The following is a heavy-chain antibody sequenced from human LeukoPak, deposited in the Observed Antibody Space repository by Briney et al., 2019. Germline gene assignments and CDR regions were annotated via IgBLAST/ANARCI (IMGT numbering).Heavy chain of an antibody. CDR3: AKVHLPIGDSSGYAKFDN. J-gene: IGHJ4*02. D-gene: IGHD3-22*01. CDR2: MSGSGASI. CDR1: GITFGTYL. V-gene: IGHV3-23*01. Sequence: GESLRLSCAASGITFGTYLMSWVRQAPGKGLEWVLAMSGSGASIYYADSVKGRFTISRDNSKNTLYLQMNSLRAEDTAVYFCAKVHLPIGDSSGYAKFDNWGQGTLVIVSS.